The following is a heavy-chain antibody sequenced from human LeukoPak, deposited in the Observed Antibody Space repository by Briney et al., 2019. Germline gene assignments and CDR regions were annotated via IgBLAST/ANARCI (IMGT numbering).Heavy chain of an antibody. V-gene: IGHV3-53*01. CDR3: AKDRRTCGSTACYPLTFGIDV. CDR2: LHGDGTT. D-gene: IGHD2-2*01. J-gene: IGHJ6*02. CDR1: RFSLSDNY. Sequence: PGGSLRLSCAASRFSLSDNYMNWVRQAPGKGLEWVTVLHGDGTTFYSDSVRGRITISREISKNTVYLQLDRLRLEDTAVYFGAKDRRTCGSTACYPLTFGIDVWGQGTTVTVS.